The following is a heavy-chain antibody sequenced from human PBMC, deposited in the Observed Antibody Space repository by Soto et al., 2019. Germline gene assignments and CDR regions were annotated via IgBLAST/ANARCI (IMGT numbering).Heavy chain of an antibody. Sequence: GGSLRLSCAASGFTFSTYGMSWVRQAPGKGLEWVSAISDSGGSTYYADSVKGRFTISRDNSRDTLYLQMNSLRAEDTAVYYCAKNDVVVVSATRIDYWGQGT. CDR3: AKNDVVVVSATRIDY. CDR2: ISDSGGST. D-gene: IGHD2-15*01. V-gene: IGHV3-23*01. J-gene: IGHJ4*02. CDR1: GFTFSTYG.